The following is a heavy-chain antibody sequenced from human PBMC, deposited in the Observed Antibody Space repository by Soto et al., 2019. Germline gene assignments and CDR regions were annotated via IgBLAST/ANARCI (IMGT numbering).Heavy chain of an antibody. J-gene: IGHJ6*02. CDR2: ISSSGSTI. CDR1: GFTFSDYY. D-gene: IGHD4-4*01. CDR3: ATSELDYSNPDTRSYYYYGMDV. V-gene: IGHV3-11*01. Sequence: GGSLRLSCAASGFTFSDYYMSWIRQAPGKGLEWVSYISSSGSTIYYADSVKGRFTISRDNAKNSLYLQMNSLRAEDTAVYYCATSELDYSNPDTRSYYYYGMDVWGQGTTVTVSS.